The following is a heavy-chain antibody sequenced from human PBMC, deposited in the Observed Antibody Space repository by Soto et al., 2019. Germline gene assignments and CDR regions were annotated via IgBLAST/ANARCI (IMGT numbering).Heavy chain of an antibody. CDR1: GFTFSSYS. D-gene: IGHD1-1*01. Sequence: GGSLRLSCAASGFTFSSYSMSWVRQAPGKGLEWVSYISSFGGTKYYADSMKGRFTISRDNAKNSLYLQMNSLRAEDTAVYYCASGAHYNPALLEALHYWGQGTLVTVSS. V-gene: IGHV3-48*01. CDR3: ASGAHYNPALLEALHY. J-gene: IGHJ4*02. CDR2: ISSFGGTK.